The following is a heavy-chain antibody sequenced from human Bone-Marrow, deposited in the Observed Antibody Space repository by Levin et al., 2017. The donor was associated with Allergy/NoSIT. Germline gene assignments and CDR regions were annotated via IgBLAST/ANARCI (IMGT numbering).Heavy chain of an antibody. J-gene: IGHJ4*02. CDR1: GFTFSSYA. CDR2: ISYDGSNK. Sequence: GGSLRLSCAASGFTFSSYAMHWVRQAPGKGLEWVAVISYDGSNKYYADSVKGRFTISRDNSKNTLYLQMNSLRAEDTAVYYCARGITYYYDSNGDGVDYWGQGTLVTVSS. D-gene: IGHD3-22*01. CDR3: ARGITYYYDSNGDGVDY. V-gene: IGHV3-30-3*01.